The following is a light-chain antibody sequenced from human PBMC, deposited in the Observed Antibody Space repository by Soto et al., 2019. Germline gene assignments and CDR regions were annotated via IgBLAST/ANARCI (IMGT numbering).Light chain of an antibody. J-gene: IGLJ2*01. CDR2: NNN. Sequence: QSVLTQPPSASGTPGQRVTISCSGSSSNIGSNPVNWYQQLPGTAPKLLIYNNNQRPSGVPDRFSGSKSGTSASLAISGLQSEDEADYYSAAWDDSLNGVVFGGGTKLTVL. CDR1: SSNIGSNP. CDR3: AAWDDSLNGVV. V-gene: IGLV1-44*01.